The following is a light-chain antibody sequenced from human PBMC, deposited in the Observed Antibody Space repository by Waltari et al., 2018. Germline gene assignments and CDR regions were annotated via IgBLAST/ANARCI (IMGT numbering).Light chain of an antibody. CDR1: SSNFGAGYD. V-gene: IGLV1-40*01. Sequence: QSVLTQPPSMSGAPGQKVTIPCTGGSSNFGAGYDVSRYQQFPGTAPKLLIFGNTNRPSGVPGRFSGSRSGTSASLAIAGLQSEDEAVYYCQSFDSSLSASVFGGGTKLTVL. J-gene: IGLJ3*02. CDR3: QSFDSSLSASV. CDR2: GNT.